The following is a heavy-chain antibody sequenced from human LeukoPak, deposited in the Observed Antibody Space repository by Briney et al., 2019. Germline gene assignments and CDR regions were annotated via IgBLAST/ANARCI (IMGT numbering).Heavy chain of an antibody. Sequence: GGSLRLSCSASGFSFRNYDMHWVRQPTGRGLEWVSAGGTGGDTYYAGSVKGRFTVVREDAKNTLYLQMNSLRAGDTAMYYCARRSAAAGIDAFDIWGQGTMVTVSS. CDR3: ARRSAAAGIDAFDI. J-gene: IGHJ3*02. CDR2: GGTGGDT. V-gene: IGHV3-13*01. D-gene: IGHD6-13*01. CDR1: GFSFRNYD.